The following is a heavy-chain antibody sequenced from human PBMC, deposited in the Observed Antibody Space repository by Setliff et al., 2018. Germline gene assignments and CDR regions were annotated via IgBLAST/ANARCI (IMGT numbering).Heavy chain of an antibody. CDR2: ICHTGSI. Sequence: SETLSLTCTVSGYSISSGYIWGWIRQPPGKGLEWVGNICHTGSINYNPSLKSRLTISRDTSKNQFSLKLNSVTAADMAVYYCAREQWLDPPGYYYMDVWAKGTTVTVSS. D-gene: IGHD6-19*01. CDR3: AREQWLDPPGYYYMDV. CDR1: GYSISSGYI. V-gene: IGHV4-38-2*02. J-gene: IGHJ6*03.